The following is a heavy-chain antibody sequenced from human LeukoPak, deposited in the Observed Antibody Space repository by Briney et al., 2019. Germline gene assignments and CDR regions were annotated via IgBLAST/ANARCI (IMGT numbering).Heavy chain of an antibody. V-gene: IGHV3-48*01. J-gene: IGHJ4*02. CDR1: GFTFSDYN. D-gene: IGHD1-20*01. CDR3: ARDRVNWNDGVDY. CDR2: ISSGSVTI. Sequence: LLGGSLRLSCAASGFTFSDYNMSWVRPAPGKGLEWVSYISSGSVTIYYADSVKGRFTISRDNAKNSLYLQMNSLRAEDTAVYYCARDRVNWNDGVDYWGQGTLVTVSS.